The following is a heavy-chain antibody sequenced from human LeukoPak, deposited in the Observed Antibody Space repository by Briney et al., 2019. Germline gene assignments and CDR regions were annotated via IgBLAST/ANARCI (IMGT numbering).Heavy chain of an antibody. CDR1: GGSIRSYH. Sequence: SETLSLTCSVSGGSIRSYHWSWIRQPPGKGLEWIGYIYNNGNTNYNPSLRSRVTISVDTSKNQLSLKLSSVTAADTAVYYCAREGGPYRPLDYSGQGTLVTVAS. CDR3: AREGGPYRPLDY. CDR2: IYNNGNT. J-gene: IGHJ4*02. V-gene: IGHV4-4*08.